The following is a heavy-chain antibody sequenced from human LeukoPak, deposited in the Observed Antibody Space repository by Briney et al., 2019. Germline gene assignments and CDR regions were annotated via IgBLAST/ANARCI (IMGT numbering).Heavy chain of an antibody. V-gene: IGHV3-74*01. Sequence: PGGSLRLSCAASGFTFSSYWMHWVRQAPGKGLVWVSRINSDGSSTSYADSVKGRFTISRDNAKNTLYLQMNSLRAEDTAVYYCATQDYGDYVSYWGQGTLVTVSS. CDR1: GFTFSSYW. CDR2: INSDGSST. D-gene: IGHD4-17*01. J-gene: IGHJ4*02. CDR3: ATQDYGDYVSY.